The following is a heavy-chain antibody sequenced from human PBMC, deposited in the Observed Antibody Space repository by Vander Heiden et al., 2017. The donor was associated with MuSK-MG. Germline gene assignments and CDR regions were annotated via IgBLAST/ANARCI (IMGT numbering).Heavy chain of an antibody. CDR3: ARERDYGMDV. J-gene: IGHJ6*02. CDR1: GFTFSSYS. V-gene: IGHV3-21*01. Sequence: EVQLVESGGGLVKPGGSLRLSCAASGFTFSSYSMNWVRQAPGKGLEWVSSISSSSRYIYYADSVKGRFTISRDNAKNSLYLKMNSLRAEDTAVYYCARERDYGMDVWGQGTTVTVSS. CDR2: ISSSSRYI.